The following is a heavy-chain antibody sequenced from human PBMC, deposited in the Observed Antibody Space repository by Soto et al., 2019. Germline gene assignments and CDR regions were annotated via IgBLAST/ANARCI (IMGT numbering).Heavy chain of an antibody. CDR1: GYTFTSYG. CDR3: ARDLSAADTYYYYYYMDV. CDR2: ISAYNGNT. J-gene: IGHJ6*03. Sequence: ASVKVSCKASGYTFTSYGISWVRQAPGQGLEWMGWISAYNGNTNYAQKLQGRVTMTTDTSTSAAYMELRSLRSDDTAVYYCARDLSAADTYYYYYYMDVWGKGTTVTVSS. D-gene: IGHD6-13*01. V-gene: IGHV1-18*01.